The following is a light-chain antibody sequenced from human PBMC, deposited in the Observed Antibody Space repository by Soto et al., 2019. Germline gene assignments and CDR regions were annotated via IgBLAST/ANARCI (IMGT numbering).Light chain of an antibody. V-gene: IGLV1-44*01. Sequence: QAVVTQPPSASGTPGQRVTSSCAGSSSNIGSNTLNWYQQLPGTAPKLLMYSNNQRPSGVTDRFSGSKSGTSASLASSGLQSEDEADYYCAAWEDSLNGYVVGTGTKLTVL. CDR3: AAWEDSLNGYV. CDR2: SNN. CDR1: SSNIGSNT. J-gene: IGLJ1*01.